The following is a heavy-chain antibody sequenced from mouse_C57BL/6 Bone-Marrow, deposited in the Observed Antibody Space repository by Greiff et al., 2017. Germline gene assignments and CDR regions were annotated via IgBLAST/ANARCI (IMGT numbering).Heavy chain of an antibody. D-gene: IGHD2-4*01. J-gene: IGHJ3*01. CDR2: IDPENGDT. CDR3: TTNYDYGAWFAY. Sequence: EVQLQQSGAELVRPGASVKLSCTASGFNIKDDYMHWVKQRPEQGLEWIGWIDPENGDTEYASKFQGKATITADTSSNTAYLQLSSLTSEDTAVYYCTTNYDYGAWFAYWGQGTLVTVSA. V-gene: IGHV14-4*01. CDR1: GFNIKDDY.